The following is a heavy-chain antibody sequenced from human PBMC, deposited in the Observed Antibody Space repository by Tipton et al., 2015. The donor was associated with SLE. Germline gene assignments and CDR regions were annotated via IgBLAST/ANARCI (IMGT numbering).Heavy chain of an antibody. CDR1: GFTFSRYS. CDR3: ARGGVQGANYFDY. Sequence: SLRLSCAASGFTFSRYSMNWVRQAPGKGLEWVASISSSSSYIYYADSVKGRFTISRDNAKNSLYLQMNSLRAEDTAVYYCARGGVQGANYFDYWGQGTLVTVSS. V-gene: IGHV3-21*01. D-gene: IGHD3-10*01. CDR2: ISSSSSYI. J-gene: IGHJ4*02.